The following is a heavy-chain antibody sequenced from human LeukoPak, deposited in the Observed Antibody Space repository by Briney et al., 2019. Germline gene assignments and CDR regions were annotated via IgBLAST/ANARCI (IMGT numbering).Heavy chain of an antibody. V-gene: IGHV3-9*01. CDR1: GFTFDDYA. CDR3: AKDFNDFSGFDY. D-gene: IGHD1-1*01. Sequence: PGGSLRLSCAASGFTFDDYAMHWVRHAPGKGLEWVAGLRWNSDNIVYVDSVKGRFSISRDNAKNSLYLQMNSLKPEDTGLYSCAKDFNDFSGFDYWGQGTLVTVSS. CDR2: LRWNSDNI. J-gene: IGHJ4*02.